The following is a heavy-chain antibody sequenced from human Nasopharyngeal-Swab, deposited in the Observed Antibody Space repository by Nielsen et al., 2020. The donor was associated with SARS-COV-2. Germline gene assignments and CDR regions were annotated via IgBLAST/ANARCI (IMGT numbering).Heavy chain of an antibody. CDR3: ARVSGGSIKNSFDE. V-gene: IGHV3-64*01. CDR2: ISSTGDNT. Sequence: GESLKISCAASGFIFNNFAIHWVRQAPGKGLEYVSSISSTGDNTYYGRSVKGRVTVSRDKSKNTLYLQMGSLRPEDTAVYYCARVSGGSIKNSFDEWGQGTGVTVSS. D-gene: IGHD3-16*01. J-gene: IGHJ3*01. CDR1: GFIFNNFA.